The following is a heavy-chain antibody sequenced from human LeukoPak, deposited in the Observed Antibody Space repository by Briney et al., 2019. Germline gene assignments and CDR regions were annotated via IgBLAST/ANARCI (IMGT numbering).Heavy chain of an antibody. CDR1: GYSFTSCW. CDR3: ARHYERGLYSSGWYDAFDI. CDR2: IYPGDSDT. V-gene: IGHV5-51*01. J-gene: IGHJ3*02. D-gene: IGHD6-19*01. Sequence: GESLKISCKGSGYSFTSCWIGWVRQMPGKGLEWMGIIYPGDSDTRYSPSFQGQVTISADKSISTAYLQWSSLKASDTAMYYCARHYERGLYSSGWYDAFDIWGQGTMVTVSS.